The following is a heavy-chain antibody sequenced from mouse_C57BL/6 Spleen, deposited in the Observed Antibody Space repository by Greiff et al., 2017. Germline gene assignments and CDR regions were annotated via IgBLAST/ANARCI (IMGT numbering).Heavy chain of an antibody. CDR1: GYAFSSSW. J-gene: IGHJ3*01. Sequence: VQLQQSGPELVKPGASVKISCKASGYAFSSSWMNWVKQRPGKGLEWIGRIYPGDGDTNYNGKFKGKATLTADKSSSTAYMQLSSLTSEDSAVYFCARSGDGYSFAYWGQGTLVTVSA. CDR3: ARSGDGYSFAY. D-gene: IGHD2-3*01. V-gene: IGHV1-82*01. CDR2: IYPGDGDT.